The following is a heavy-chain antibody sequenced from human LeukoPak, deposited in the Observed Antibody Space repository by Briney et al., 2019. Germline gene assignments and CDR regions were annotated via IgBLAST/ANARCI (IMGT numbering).Heavy chain of an antibody. CDR1: EFTFSRYA. Sequence: GGSLRLSCTASEFTFSRYAMSWVRQAPGKGLEWVSAISGSGGSTYYADSVKGRFTISRDNSKNTLYLQMNGLRAEDTAVYYCFESGSYAFDIWGQGTMVTVSS. CDR2: ISGSGGST. CDR3: FESGSYAFDI. D-gene: IGHD1-26*01. V-gene: IGHV3-23*01. J-gene: IGHJ3*02.